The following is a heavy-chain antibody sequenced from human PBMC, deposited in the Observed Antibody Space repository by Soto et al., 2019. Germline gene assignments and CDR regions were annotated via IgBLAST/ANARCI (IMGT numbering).Heavy chain of an antibody. CDR2: IWYDGSNK. CDR3: ARDSRDYDYVWGSYRYTSPHY. Sequence: GGSLRLSCAASGFTFSSYGMHWVRQAPGKGLEWVAVIWYDGSNKYYADSVKGRFTISRDNSKNTLYLQMNSLRAEDTAVYYCARDSRDYDYVWGSYRYTSPHYWGQGTLVTVSS. D-gene: IGHD3-16*02. J-gene: IGHJ4*02. CDR1: GFTFSSYG. V-gene: IGHV3-33*01.